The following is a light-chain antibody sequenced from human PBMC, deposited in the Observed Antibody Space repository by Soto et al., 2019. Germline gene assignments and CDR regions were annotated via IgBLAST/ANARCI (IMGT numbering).Light chain of an antibody. J-gene: IGLJ3*02. Sequence: NFMLTQPHSVSESPGKXVTISCTRSSGSIANNYVQWYQQRPGSSPTTVIYEDNQRPSGVPDRFSGSIDSSSNSASHTISGLKTEDEAYYYCQSYDRSKWVFGGGTELTVL. CDR2: EDN. CDR1: SGSIANNY. CDR3: QSYDRSKWV. V-gene: IGLV6-57*01.